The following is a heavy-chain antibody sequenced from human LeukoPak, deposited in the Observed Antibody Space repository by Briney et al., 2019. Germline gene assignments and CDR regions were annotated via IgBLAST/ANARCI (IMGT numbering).Heavy chain of an antibody. CDR2: ISGSGGST. J-gene: IGHJ3*02. Sequence: GGSLRLSCAASGFTFSSYAMSWVRQAPGKGLEWVSAISGSGGSTYYADSVKGRFTISRDNSKNTLYLQMNSLRAEDTAVYYCARDDDYGDYVVRAFDIWGQGTMVTVSS. CDR3: ARDDDYGDYVVRAFDI. CDR1: GFTFSSYA. D-gene: IGHD4-17*01. V-gene: IGHV3-23*01.